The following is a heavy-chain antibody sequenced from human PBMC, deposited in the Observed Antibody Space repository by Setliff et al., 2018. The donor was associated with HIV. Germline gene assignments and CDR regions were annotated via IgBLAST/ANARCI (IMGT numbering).Heavy chain of an antibody. V-gene: IGHV3-21*06. CDR1: GFNIEEYA. CDR3: VRGPQFRPH. CDR2: ISSSSSSI. J-gene: IGHJ4*02. Sequence: PGGSLRLSCVGSGFNIEEYAMAWVRQVPGKGLEWVSSISSSSSSIYHADSVKGRFTISRDNTRSTLYLQMNRLRVEDTAVYYCVRGPQFRPHWGQGTLVTVSS.